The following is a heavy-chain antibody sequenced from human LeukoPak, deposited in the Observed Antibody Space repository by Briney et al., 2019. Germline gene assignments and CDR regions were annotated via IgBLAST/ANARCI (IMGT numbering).Heavy chain of an antibody. D-gene: IGHD5-18*01. V-gene: IGHV4-4*07. Sequence: SETLSLTCTVSGGSISSYYWSWIRQPAGRGLEWIGRIQTSGSTNYNPSLKSRVTMSVDTSKDQFSLKLSSVTAADTAVYYCAREVAGIQLFDYWGQTTLFTVSS. CDR3: AREVAGIQLFDY. CDR2: IQTSGST. J-gene: IGHJ4*02. CDR1: GGSISSYY.